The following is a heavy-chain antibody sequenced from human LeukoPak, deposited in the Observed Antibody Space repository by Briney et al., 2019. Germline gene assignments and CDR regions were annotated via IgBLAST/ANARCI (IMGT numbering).Heavy chain of an antibody. J-gene: IGHJ3*01. D-gene: IGHD3-16*02. CDR1: GFTFSSYS. CDR2: ISSSSSYI. Sequence: NPGGSLRLSCAASGFTFSSYSMNWVRQAPGKGLEWVSSISSSSSYIYYADSVKGRFTISTDSSKDTVYLQMNSLRAEDTAIYYCARDIELSTWGLGTMVTVSS. V-gene: IGHV3-21*04. CDR3: ARDIELST.